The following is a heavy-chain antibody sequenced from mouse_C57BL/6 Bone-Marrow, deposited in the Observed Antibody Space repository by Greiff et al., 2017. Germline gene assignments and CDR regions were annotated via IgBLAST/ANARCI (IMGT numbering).Heavy chain of an antibody. Sequence: VQLQQSVAELVRPGASVKLSCTASGFYIKNTYMHWVKQRPEQGLEWIGRIDPANGNTKYAPKFQGKATITADTSSNTAYLQLSSLTSEDTAIYYCARSGGSRLYYYAMDYWGQGTSVTVSS. CDR2: IDPANGNT. D-gene: IGHD1-1*01. CDR1: GFYIKNTY. CDR3: ARSGGSRLYYYAMDY. V-gene: IGHV14-3*01. J-gene: IGHJ4*01.